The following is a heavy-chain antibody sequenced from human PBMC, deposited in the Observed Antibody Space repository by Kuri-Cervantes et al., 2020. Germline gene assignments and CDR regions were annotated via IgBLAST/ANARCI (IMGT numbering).Heavy chain of an antibody. J-gene: IGHJ5*02. V-gene: IGHV4-59*13. D-gene: IGHD6-13*01. CDR2: IHYSGST. Sequence: SETLSLTCTVSGGSISSYYWSWIRQPPGKGLEWIGYIHYSGSTNYNPSLKSRVTISVDTSKNQFSLKLSSVTAADTAVYYCARSSAAGTIDPWGQGTLVTVSS. CDR3: ARSSAAGTIDP. CDR1: GGSISSYY.